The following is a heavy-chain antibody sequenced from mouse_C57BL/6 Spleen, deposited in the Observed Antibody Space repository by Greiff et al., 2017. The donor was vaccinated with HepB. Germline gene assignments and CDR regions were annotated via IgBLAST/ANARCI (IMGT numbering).Heavy chain of an antibody. D-gene: IGHD2-1*01. J-gene: IGHJ2*01. CDR3: TRSPIYYGNYVRYFDY. V-gene: IGHV1-15*01. Sequence: VQLQQSGAELVRPGASVPLSCKASGYTFTDYEMHWVKQTPVHGLDWIGAIDPETGGTAYNQKFKGKAILTADKSSSTAYMERRSLTSEDSAVYYGTRSPIYYGNYVRYFDYWGQGTTLTVSS. CDR1: GYTFTDYE. CDR2: IDPETGGT.